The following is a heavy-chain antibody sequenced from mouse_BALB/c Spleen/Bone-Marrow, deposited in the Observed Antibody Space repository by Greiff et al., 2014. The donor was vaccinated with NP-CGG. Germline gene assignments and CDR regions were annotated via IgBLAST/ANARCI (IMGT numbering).Heavy chain of an antibody. J-gene: IGHJ2*01. Sequence: DVQLQESGGGLVQPGGSLRLSCATSGFTFTDYYMSWVRQPPGEALEWLGFIRNKANGYTTEYSASVKVRFTISRDNSQSILYLQMNTLRAEDSATYYCARDGYDDYWGQGTTLTVSS. D-gene: IGHD2-2*01. V-gene: IGHV7-3*02. CDR2: IRNKANGYTT. CDR1: GFTFTDYY. CDR3: ARDGYDDY.